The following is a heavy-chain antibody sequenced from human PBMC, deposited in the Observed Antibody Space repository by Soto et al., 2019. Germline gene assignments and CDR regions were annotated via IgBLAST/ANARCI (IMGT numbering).Heavy chain of an antibody. V-gene: IGHV3-66*01. Sequence: GGSLSLSCAASGFPVSSNYMSWVRQAPGKGLEWVSVIYSGGDTYYADSVKDRFTISRDNSKNTLYLQMNSLRAEDTAVYYCARRPHTAMVSNWGQGTLVTVSS. D-gene: IGHD5-18*01. CDR2: IYSGGDT. CDR3: ARRPHTAMVSN. J-gene: IGHJ4*02. CDR1: GFPVSSNY.